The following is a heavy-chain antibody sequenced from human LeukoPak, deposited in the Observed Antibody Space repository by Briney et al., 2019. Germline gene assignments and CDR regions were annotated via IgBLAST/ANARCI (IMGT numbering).Heavy chain of an antibody. Sequence: GGSLRLSCAASGFTFSSYGMHWVRQAPGKGLEWVAVISYDGSNKYYADSVKGRFTISRDNSKNTLYLQMNSLRAEDTAVYYCAPTLFDYWGQGTLVTVSS. CDR2: ISYDGSNK. V-gene: IGHV3-30*03. CDR3: APTLFDY. J-gene: IGHJ4*02. CDR1: GFTFSSYG.